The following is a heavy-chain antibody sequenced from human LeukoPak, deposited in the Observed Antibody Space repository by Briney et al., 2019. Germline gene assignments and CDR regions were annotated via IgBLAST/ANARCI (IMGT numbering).Heavy chain of an antibody. V-gene: IGHV5-51*01. D-gene: IGHD6-6*01. Sequence: GESLKISCKGSRYSFTSYWISWVRQMPGKGLEWMGIIYPGDSDTRYSPSFQGQVTISADKSISTAYLQWSSLKASDTAIYYCARQGYSSSYNCSDPWGQGTLVTVSS. CDR2: IYPGDSDT. CDR3: ARQGYSSSYNCSDP. CDR1: RYSFTSYW. J-gene: IGHJ5*02.